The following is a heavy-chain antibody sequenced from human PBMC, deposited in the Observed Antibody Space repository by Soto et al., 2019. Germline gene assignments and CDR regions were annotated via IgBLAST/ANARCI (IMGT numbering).Heavy chain of an antibody. CDR3: ARDRGGEYTRYDSAANWYFDL. CDR2: INPSGGST. Sequence: QVQLVQSGAEVKKPGASVKVSCKASGYTFTSYYMHWVRQAPGQGLEWMGMINPSGGSTTYAQKLQGKVTMTSEPSTSTVDMELSSLRSEDTAEYYCARDRGGEYTRYDSAANWYFDLWGRGTLVTVSS. CDR1: GYTFTSYY. J-gene: IGHJ2*01. V-gene: IGHV1-46*04. D-gene: IGHD5-12*01.